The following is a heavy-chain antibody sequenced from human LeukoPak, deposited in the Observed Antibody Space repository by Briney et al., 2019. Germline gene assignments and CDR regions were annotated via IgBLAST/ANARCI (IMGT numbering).Heavy chain of an antibody. CDR3: ATPGIAVPQDAFAI. CDR1: GGSFSGYY. Sequence: SETLSLTCAVYGGSFSGYYWSWIRQPPGKGLEWIGEINHSGSTNYNPSLKSRVTISVDTSKNQFSLKLSSVTAADTAVYYCATPGIAVPQDAFAIWGQGTMVTVSS. CDR2: INHSGST. J-gene: IGHJ3*02. D-gene: IGHD6-19*01. V-gene: IGHV4-34*01.